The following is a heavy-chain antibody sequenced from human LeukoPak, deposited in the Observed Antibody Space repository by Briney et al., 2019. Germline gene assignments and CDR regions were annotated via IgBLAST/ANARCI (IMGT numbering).Heavy chain of an antibody. CDR2: INHSGRT. CDR3: AGGLSSGLPFDY. D-gene: IGHD3-22*01. CDR1: GRSFSGYY. Sequence: SETLSLTCAVYGRSFSGYYWSWIRQPPGKGLEWIGEINHSGRTNYNPSLKSRVTISVDTSKNQFFLKLSSVTAADTAVYYCAGGLSSGLPFDYWGQGTLVTVSS. V-gene: IGHV4-34*01. J-gene: IGHJ4*02.